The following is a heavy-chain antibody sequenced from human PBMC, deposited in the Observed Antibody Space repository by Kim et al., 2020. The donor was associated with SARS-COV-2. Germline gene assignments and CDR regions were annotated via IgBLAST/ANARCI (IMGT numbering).Heavy chain of an antibody. D-gene: IGHD1-1*01. CDR3: AKVPQYNWNVKRGMDV. Sequence: GGSLRLSCAASGFTFSSYGMHWVRQAPGKGLEWVAVISYDGSNKYYADSVKGRFTISRDNSKNTLYLQMNSLRAEDTAVYYCAKVPQYNWNVKRGMDVWGQGTTVTVSS. V-gene: IGHV3-30*18. CDR2: ISYDGSNK. J-gene: IGHJ6*02. CDR1: GFTFSSYG.